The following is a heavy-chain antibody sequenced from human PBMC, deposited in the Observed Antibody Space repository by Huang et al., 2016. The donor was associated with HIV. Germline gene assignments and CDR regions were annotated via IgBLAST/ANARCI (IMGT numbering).Heavy chain of an antibody. V-gene: IGHV7-4-1*02. CDR3: AISGTYSGDFDI. Sequence: QVQLVQSGPELKEPGASVTVACKASEYTFPHGFNWVRPAPGHGLEWMGLVNSHDGTPTYAQGITGLFDVSFDTAGDTAYLHITNLRSDDTAVYYCAISGTYSGDFDIWGQGTLVSVS. CDR1: EYTFPHG. CDR2: VNSHDGTP. D-gene: IGHD1-26*01. J-gene: IGHJ3*02.